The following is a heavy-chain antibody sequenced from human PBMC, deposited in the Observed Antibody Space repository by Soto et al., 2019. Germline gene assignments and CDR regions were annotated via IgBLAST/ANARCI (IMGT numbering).Heavy chain of an antibody. CDR3: AREDIVVVPAAIRRYYYGMDV. Sequence: GASVKVSCKASGYTFTSYGISWVRQAPGQGXEWMGWISAYDGNTNYAQKLQGRVTMTTDTSTSTAYMELRSLRSDDTAVYYCAREDIVVVPAAIRRYYYGMDVWGQGTTVTVSS. J-gene: IGHJ6*02. CDR2: ISAYDGNT. V-gene: IGHV1-18*01. D-gene: IGHD2-2*02. CDR1: GYTFTSYG.